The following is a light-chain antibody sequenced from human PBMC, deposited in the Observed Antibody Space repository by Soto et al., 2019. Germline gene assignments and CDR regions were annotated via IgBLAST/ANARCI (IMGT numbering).Light chain of an antibody. CDR2: GAS. CDR1: QSISSH. J-gene: IGKJ1*01. V-gene: IGKV3-15*01. Sequence: VLTQSPATLSVYPGESATLSCRASQSISSHLAWYQQKPGQAPRLLIYGASTRATGSPARFSGSGSGTEFTLTIRSLQSEDFALYYCQKSKTWPWTFGQGTKVEI. CDR3: QKSKTWPWT.